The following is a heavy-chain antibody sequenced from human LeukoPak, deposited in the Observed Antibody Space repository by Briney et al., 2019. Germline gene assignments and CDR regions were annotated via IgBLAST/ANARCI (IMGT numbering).Heavy chain of an antibody. J-gene: IGHJ4*02. CDR2: IHHSGST. CDR1: GGSISTNNR. Sequence: SETLSLTCAVSGGSISTNNRWTWVRQPPGKGLEWLGEIHHSGSTDYNRSLKSRVTISPDMSKNQFSLTLTSVTAADTAVYYCARVELYKGYSYVPAWGQGTLVTVSS. V-gene: IGHV4-4*02. D-gene: IGHD5-18*01. CDR3: ARVELYKGYSYVPA.